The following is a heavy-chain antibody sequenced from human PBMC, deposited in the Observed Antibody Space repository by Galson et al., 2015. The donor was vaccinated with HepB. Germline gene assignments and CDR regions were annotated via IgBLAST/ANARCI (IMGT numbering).Heavy chain of an antibody. D-gene: IGHD2-15*01. Sequence: QSGAEVKKPGESLKISCKGSGYSLTSYWIGWVRQMPGKGLEWMGIIYPGDSDTRYSPSFQGQVTISADKSISTAYLQWSSLKASDTAMYYCASRVKVVAATPSWGFDAFDIWGQGTMVTVSS. CDR3: ASRVKVVAATPSWGFDAFDI. CDR2: IYPGDSDT. V-gene: IGHV5-51*03. J-gene: IGHJ3*02. CDR1: GYSLTSYW.